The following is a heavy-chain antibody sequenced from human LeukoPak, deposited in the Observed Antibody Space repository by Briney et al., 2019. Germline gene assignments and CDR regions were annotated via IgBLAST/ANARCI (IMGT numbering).Heavy chain of an antibody. CDR3: ARTDYSGSSGTFDY. D-gene: IGHD1-26*01. V-gene: IGHV4-59*01. CDR1: GGSISSYY. J-gene: IGHJ4*02. CDR2: IYYSGST. Sequence: SETLSLTCTVSGGSISSYYWSWIRQPPGKGLEWFGYIYYSGSTNYNPSLKSRVTISVDTSKNQFSLKLSSVTAADTAVYYCARTDYSGSSGTFDYWGQGTLVTVSS.